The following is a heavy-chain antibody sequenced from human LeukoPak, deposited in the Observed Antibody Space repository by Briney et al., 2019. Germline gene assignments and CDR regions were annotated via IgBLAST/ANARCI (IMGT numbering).Heavy chain of an antibody. J-gene: IGHJ4*02. CDR2: ISGSGGST. CDR3: AKDSFHYVWGSYRSSY. Sequence: PGGTLRLSCAASGFTFSSYGMSWVRQAPGKGLEWVSAISGSGGSTYYADSVKGRFTISRDNSKNTLYLQMNSLRAEDTAVYYCAKDSFHYVWGSYRSSYWGQGTLVTVSS. CDR1: GFTFSSYG. D-gene: IGHD3-16*02. V-gene: IGHV3-23*01.